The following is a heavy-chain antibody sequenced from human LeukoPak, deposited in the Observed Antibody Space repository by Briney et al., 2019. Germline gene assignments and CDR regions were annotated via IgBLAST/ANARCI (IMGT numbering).Heavy chain of an antibody. CDR1: VFTFSSYE. Sequence: GGSLRLSCAPSVFTFSSYEMNWLRQAPGKGLEWVSYISGSGSTIYYADSVKGRFTISRDNAKNSLYLQMNSLRAEDTALYYCARGRYCSGGSCYLDYWGQGTLVTVSS. D-gene: IGHD2-15*01. V-gene: IGHV3-48*03. J-gene: IGHJ4*02. CDR2: ISGSGSTI. CDR3: ARGRYCSGGSCYLDY.